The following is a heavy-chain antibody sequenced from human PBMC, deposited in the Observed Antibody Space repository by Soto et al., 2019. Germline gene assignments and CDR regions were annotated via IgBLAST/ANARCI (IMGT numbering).Heavy chain of an antibody. J-gene: IGHJ4*02. CDR1: GGSISSSSYY. V-gene: IGHV4-39*01. D-gene: IGHD3-16*02. CDR3: ARHDSFGGVIGALDY. Sequence: PSETLSLTCTVSGGSISSSSYYWGWIRQPPGKGLEWIGSIYSSGSTYYNPSLKSRVTISVDTSKNQFSLKLSSVTAADTAVYYCARHDSFGGVIGALDYWGQGTLVTVSS. CDR2: IYSSGST.